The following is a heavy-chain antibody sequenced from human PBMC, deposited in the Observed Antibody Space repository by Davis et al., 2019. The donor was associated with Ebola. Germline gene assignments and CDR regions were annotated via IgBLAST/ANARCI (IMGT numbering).Heavy chain of an antibody. CDR3: ARDLSEWELLYDAFDI. CDR2: IKQGGSEK. CDR1: VITFSSYA. Sequence: PGGSLRLSCTDSVITFSSYAMTRVRQAPGKGLEWVANIKQGGSEKYYVDSVKGRFTISRDNAKNSLYLQMNSLRAEDTAVYYCARDLSEWELLYDAFDIWGQGTMVTVSS. V-gene: IGHV3-7*01. D-gene: IGHD1-26*01. J-gene: IGHJ3*02.